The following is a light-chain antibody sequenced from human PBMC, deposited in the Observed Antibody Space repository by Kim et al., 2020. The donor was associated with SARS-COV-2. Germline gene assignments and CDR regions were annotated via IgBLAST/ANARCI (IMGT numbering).Light chain of an antibody. Sequence: SPGQIASITCSGDKLGDKYACWYQQKPGQSPVLVIYQDTKRPSGIPARFSGSNSGNTATLTISGTQAMDEADYYCQAWDSNTLNVFGTGTKVTVL. V-gene: IGLV3-1*01. CDR2: QDT. CDR3: QAWDSNTLNV. J-gene: IGLJ1*01. CDR1: KLGDKY.